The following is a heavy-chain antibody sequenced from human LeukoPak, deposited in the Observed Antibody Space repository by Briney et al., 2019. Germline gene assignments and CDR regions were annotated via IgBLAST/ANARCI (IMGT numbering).Heavy chain of an antibody. Sequence: SETLSLTCTVSGGSISSSSYYWGWIRQAPGKGLEWVSSISSSSSYIYYAQKFQGRVTITADKSTSTAYMELSSLRSEDTAVYYCARDIYYDSSGYYYDYYYGMDVWGQGTTVTVSS. D-gene: IGHD3-22*01. CDR2: ISSSSSYI. J-gene: IGHJ6*02. CDR1: GGSISSSSYY. V-gene: IGHV4-39*07. CDR3: ARDIYYDSSGYYYDYYYGMDV.